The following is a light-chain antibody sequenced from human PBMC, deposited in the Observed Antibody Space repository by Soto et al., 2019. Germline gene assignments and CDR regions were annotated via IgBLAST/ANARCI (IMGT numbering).Light chain of an antibody. CDR2: SNN. CDR3: AAWEDSLNGGV. Sequence: QSVLTQPPSASGTPGQRVTISCSGGSSNIGSNIVNWYQQLPGTAPKLLIYSNNQRPSGVPDRFSGSKSGTSASLAISGLQSEDEADYYCAAWEDSLNGGVFGGGTPLTVL. J-gene: IGLJ3*02. CDR1: SSNIGSNI. V-gene: IGLV1-44*01.